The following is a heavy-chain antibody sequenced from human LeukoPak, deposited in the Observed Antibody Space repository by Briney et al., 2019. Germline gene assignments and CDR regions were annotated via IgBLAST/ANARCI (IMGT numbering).Heavy chain of an antibody. V-gene: IGHV4-59*01. CDR1: GGSIGSYY. CDR2: IYYSGST. J-gene: IGHJ4*02. D-gene: IGHD3-3*01. CDR3: ARAPWGRSDFWSGYPYYFDY. Sequence: SETLSLTCTVSGGSIGSYYWSWIRQPPGKGLEWIGYIYYSGSTNHNPSLKSRVTISVDTSKNQFSLKLSSVTAADTAVYYCARAPWGRSDFWSGYPYYFDYWGQGTLVTASS.